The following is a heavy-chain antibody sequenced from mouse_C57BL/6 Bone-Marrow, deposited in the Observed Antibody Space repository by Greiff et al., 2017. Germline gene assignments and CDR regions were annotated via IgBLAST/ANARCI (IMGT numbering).Heavy chain of an antibody. J-gene: IGHJ4*01. CDR1: GYTFTSYW. D-gene: IGHD1-1*01. V-gene: IGHV1-69*01. CDR3: ARNYYYGSTAYAMDY. CDR2: VDPSDSYT. Sequence: QVQLQQPGAELVMPGASVKLSCKASGYTFTSYWMHWVKQRPGPGLEWIGEVDPSDSYTNYNQKFKGKSTLIVDKPSSTAYMQLSSLTSEDSAVYDCARNYYYGSTAYAMDYWGQGTSVTVSS.